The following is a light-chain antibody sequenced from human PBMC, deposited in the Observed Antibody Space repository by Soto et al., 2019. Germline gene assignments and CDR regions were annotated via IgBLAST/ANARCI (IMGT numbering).Light chain of an antibody. CDR1: QSVSSNF. J-gene: IGKJ1*01. Sequence: EIVLTQSPGTLSLSPGERATLSCKASQSVSSNFLAWYQRKPGQAPRLLIYGASYRATDIPERFSGSESGTDITLTITRREPENFSVYYCQQYGTSPPTVGQVTKVEI. V-gene: IGKV3-20*01. CDR2: GAS. CDR3: QQYGTSPPT.